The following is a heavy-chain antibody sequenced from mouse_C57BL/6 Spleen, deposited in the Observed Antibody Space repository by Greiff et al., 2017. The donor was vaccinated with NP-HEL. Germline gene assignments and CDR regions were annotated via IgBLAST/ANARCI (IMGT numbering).Heavy chain of an antibody. Sequence: VQLQQSGAELVRPGASVTLSCKASGYTFTDYEMHWVKQTPVHGLEWIGAIDPETGGTAYNQKFKGKAILTADKSSSTAYMELRSLTSEDSAVYYCTRWRGGYYFDYWGQGTTLTVSS. V-gene: IGHV1-15*01. CDR2: IDPETGGT. J-gene: IGHJ2*01. CDR3: TRWRGGYYFDY. CDR1: GYTFTDYE.